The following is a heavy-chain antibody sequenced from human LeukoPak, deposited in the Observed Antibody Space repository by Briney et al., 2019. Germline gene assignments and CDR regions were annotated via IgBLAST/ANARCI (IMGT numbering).Heavy chain of an antibody. V-gene: IGHV4-38-2*01. Sequence: PSETLSLTCAVSGYSISSGYYWGCIRRPPGKGLEWVGSFYHGDNTYYNPSLKTRVTISVDTSKNQFSLTLSSVTVADTAVYYCARCFINYDSSGNHAFDVWGPGTMVTVSS. J-gene: IGHJ3*01. CDR1: GYSISSGYY. D-gene: IGHD3-22*01. CDR3: ARCFINYDSSGNHAFDV. CDR2: FYHGDNT.